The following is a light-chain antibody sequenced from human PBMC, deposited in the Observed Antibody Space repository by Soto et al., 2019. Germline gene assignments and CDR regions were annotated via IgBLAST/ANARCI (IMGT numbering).Light chain of an antibody. J-gene: IGLJ2*01. CDR3: CSYAGTYTIL. Sequence: QSALTHPRSVSGSPGQSVTISCTGTINDVGAYNYVSWYQQHPGKAPKLMIFDVSKRPSGVPDRFSGSKSGNTASLTISGLQAEDEADFYCCSYAGTYTILFGGGTKVTVL. CDR2: DVS. CDR1: INDVGAYNY. V-gene: IGLV2-11*01.